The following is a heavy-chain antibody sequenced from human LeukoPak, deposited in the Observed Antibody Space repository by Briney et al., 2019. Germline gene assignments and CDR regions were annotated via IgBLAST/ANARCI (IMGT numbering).Heavy chain of an antibody. D-gene: IGHD3-16*02. J-gene: IGHJ4*02. V-gene: IGHV4-34*01. Sequence: SETLSLTCAVYGGSFSGYYWSWIRQPPGKGLEWIGEINHSGSTNYNPSLKSRVTILVDTSKNQFSLKLSSVTAADTAVYYCARVRYDYVWGSYRNYYFDYWGQGTLVTVSS. CDR3: ARVRYDYVWGSYRNYYFDY. CDR1: GGSFSGYY. CDR2: INHSGST.